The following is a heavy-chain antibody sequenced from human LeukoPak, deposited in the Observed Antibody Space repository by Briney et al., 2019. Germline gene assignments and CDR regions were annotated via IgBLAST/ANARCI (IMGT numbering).Heavy chain of an antibody. V-gene: IGHV1-8*03. CDR1: GYTFTSYG. Sequence: ASVKVSCKASGYTFTSYGISWVRQATGQGLEWMGWMNPNSGNTGYAQKFQGRVTITRNTSISTAYMELSSLRSEDTAVYYCASSSSGWYDYFDYWGQGTLVTVSS. J-gene: IGHJ4*02. CDR2: MNPNSGNT. D-gene: IGHD6-19*01. CDR3: ASSSSGWYDYFDY.